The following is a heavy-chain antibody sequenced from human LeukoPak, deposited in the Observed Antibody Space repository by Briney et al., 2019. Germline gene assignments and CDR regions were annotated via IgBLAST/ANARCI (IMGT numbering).Heavy chain of an antibody. CDR1: GSTFSSYG. CDR3: AKAHGSGSFDY. V-gene: IGHV3-30*18. J-gene: IGHJ4*02. Sequence: GGSLRLSCAASGSTFSSYGMHWVRQAPGKGLEWVAVISYDGSNKYYADSVKGRFTISRDNSKNTLYLQMNSLRAEDTAVYYCAKAHGSGSFDYWGQGTLVTVSS. CDR2: ISYDGSNK. D-gene: IGHD3-10*01.